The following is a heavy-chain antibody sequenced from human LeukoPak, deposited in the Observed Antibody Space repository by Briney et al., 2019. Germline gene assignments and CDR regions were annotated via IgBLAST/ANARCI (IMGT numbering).Heavy chain of an antibody. CDR1: GYSFTSYW. CDR2: IYPGDSDT. CDR3: ARRPSATGADFDY. J-gene: IGHJ4*02. V-gene: IGHV5-51*01. Sequence: GESLKISCKGSGYSFTSYWIGWVRQMPGKGLEWMGIIYPGDSDTRYSPSFQGQVTISADKSISTAYLQWSSLKASDTAMYCCARRPSATGADFDYWGQGTLVTVSS. D-gene: IGHD7-27*01.